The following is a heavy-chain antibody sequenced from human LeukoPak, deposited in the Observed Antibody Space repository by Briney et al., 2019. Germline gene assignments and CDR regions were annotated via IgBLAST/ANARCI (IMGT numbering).Heavy chain of an antibody. CDR3: AKVGQTYYDFWSGYYPDY. Sequence: GGSLRLSCAASGFTFSSYGMHWVRQAPGKGLEWVAFIRYDGSNKYYANSVKGRFTISRDNSKNTLYLQMNSLRAEDTAVYYCAKVGQTYYDFWSGYYPDYWGQGTLVTVSS. J-gene: IGHJ4*02. CDR2: IRYDGSNK. CDR1: GFTFSSYG. D-gene: IGHD3-3*01. V-gene: IGHV3-30*02.